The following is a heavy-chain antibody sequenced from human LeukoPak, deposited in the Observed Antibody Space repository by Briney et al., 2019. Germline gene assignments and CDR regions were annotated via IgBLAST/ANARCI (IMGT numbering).Heavy chain of an antibody. CDR1: GGSISSSSYY. Sequence: SETLSLTCTVSGGSISSSSYYWGWIRQPPGKGLEWIGYISYSRGTNYSPSLKSRVAISIDTSNNQFSLILSSVTTADTAVYYCAKSRGSGNYFDSRGQGTLVTVSS. CDR3: AKSRGSGNYFDS. CDR2: ISYSRGT. D-gene: IGHD3-10*01. J-gene: IGHJ4*02. V-gene: IGHV4-61*05.